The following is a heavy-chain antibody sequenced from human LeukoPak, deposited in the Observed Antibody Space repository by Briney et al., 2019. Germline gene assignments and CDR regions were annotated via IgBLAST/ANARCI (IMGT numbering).Heavy chain of an antibody. CDR1: GFTFSSYS. CDR3: ARERLPRVTTYHDMDV. Sequence: GGSLRVSCAASGFTFSSYSINWVRQAPGKGLEWVSSISSSSEYTYYADSVKGRFTISRDNAKNSLYLQMNSLRAEDTAVYYCARERLPRVTTYHDMDVWGQGTTVTVSS. D-gene: IGHD4-17*01. V-gene: IGHV3-21*01. CDR2: ISSSSEYT. J-gene: IGHJ6*02.